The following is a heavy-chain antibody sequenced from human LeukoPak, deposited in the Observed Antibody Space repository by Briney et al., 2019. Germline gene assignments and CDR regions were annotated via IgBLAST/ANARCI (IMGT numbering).Heavy chain of an antibody. CDR2: INLEGSQK. J-gene: IGHJ4*02. CDR3: ARDVDYANPRHDY. CDR1: GFTFFNYW. Sequence: GGSLRLSCAASGFTFFNYWMSWVRQAPGKGLEWVANINLEGSQKYYVDSLKGRFTISRDNANNLLYLQMNSLRAEDTAVYYCARDVDYANPRHDYWGQGTLVTVSS. D-gene: IGHD4/OR15-4a*01. V-gene: IGHV3-7*01.